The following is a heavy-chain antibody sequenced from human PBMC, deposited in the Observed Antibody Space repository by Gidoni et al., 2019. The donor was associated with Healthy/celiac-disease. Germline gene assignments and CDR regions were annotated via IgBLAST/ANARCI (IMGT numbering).Heavy chain of an antibody. Sequence: QVQLQQWGAGLLKPSETLSVPCAVYGGSFSGYYWSWIRQPPWKGLEWIGEINHSGITIYNPSLKSRVTISVDTSKNQFSLKLSSVTAADTAVYYCARGPFWFREPTLDYWGQGTLVTVSS. CDR3: ARGPFWFREPTLDY. CDR2: INHSGIT. CDR1: GGSFSGYY. V-gene: IGHV4-34*01. D-gene: IGHD3-10*01. J-gene: IGHJ4*02.